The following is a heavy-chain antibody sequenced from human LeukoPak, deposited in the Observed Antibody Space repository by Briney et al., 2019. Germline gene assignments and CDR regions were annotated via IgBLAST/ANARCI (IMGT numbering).Heavy chain of an antibody. J-gene: IGHJ4*02. D-gene: IGHD3-10*01. CDR3: ARRNFYYYGSGTYPARFDY. CDR1: GGSIRTGDYY. V-gene: IGHV4-30-4*01. Sequence: SEPLSLTCTVSGGSIRTGDYYWSWIRQPPGKGLGWIGNIYFSGDTSYNPSLKSRLTISLDTSKNQFSLTLTSVTAADTAFYYCARRNFYYYGSGTYPARFDYWGQGILATVSS. CDR2: IYFSGDT.